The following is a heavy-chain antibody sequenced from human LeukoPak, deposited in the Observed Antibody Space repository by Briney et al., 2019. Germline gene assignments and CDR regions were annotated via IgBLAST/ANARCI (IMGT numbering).Heavy chain of an antibody. D-gene: IGHD3-22*01. V-gene: IGHV3-9*01. CDR2: INWNGGKI. Sequence: PGGSLRLSCAASGFTFDDYAMHWIRQAPGKGLEWVSGINWNGGKIGYADSVKGRFTISRDNSKNTLYLQMNSLRAEDTAVYYCARDSRRGYDSSGYNFDYWGQGTLVTVSS. CDR3: ARDSRRGYDSSGYNFDY. J-gene: IGHJ4*02. CDR1: GFTFDDYA.